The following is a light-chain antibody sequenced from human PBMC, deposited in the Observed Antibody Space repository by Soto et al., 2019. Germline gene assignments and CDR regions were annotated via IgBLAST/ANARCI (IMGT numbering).Light chain of an antibody. CDR3: QQYYRSPSYT. J-gene: IGKJ2*01. CDR2: WAS. Sequence: IVMTQSPDSLAVSLGERATINCKSSQSVLYDSYHRNYLAWYQQRPGQPPKLLIYWASTRESGVPDRFSGIGSGTDFTLTINNVQAEDVAVYSCQQYYRSPSYTFGQGTKLESK. V-gene: IGKV4-1*01. CDR1: QSVLYDSYHRNY.